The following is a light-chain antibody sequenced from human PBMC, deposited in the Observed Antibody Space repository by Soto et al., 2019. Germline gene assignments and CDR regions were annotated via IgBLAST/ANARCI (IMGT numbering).Light chain of an antibody. CDR1: NIGSKS. CDR3: QVWDSRSDHVV. Sequence: SYELTQPPSVSVAPGQTARITCGGNNIGSKSVHWYQQKPGQAPVLVVYDDSDRPSGIPERLSGSNSGDTATLTISRVEVGDEADYYCQVWDSRSDHVVFGGGTKLT. CDR2: DDS. J-gene: IGLJ2*01. V-gene: IGLV3-21*02.